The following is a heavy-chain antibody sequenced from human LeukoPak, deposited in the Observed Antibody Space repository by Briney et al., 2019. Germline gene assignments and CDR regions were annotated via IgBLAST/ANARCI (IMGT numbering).Heavy chain of an antibody. Sequence: GGSLRLSCAASGFTFSTYTMHWVRQAPGKGLEYVSSISGNGGSREYANSVKGRFTISRDNSRNTLYLQMGSLRAEDTAVYYCARDTNYYDSSGYSESWFDPWGQGTLVTVSS. CDR2: ISGNGGSR. CDR1: GFTFSTYT. CDR3: ARDTNYYDSSGYSESWFDP. J-gene: IGHJ5*02. V-gene: IGHV3-64*01. D-gene: IGHD3-22*01.